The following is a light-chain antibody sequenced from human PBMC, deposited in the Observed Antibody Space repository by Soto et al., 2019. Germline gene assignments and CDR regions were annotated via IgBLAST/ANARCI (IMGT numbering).Light chain of an antibody. J-gene: IGKJ4*01. V-gene: IGKV3-11*01. Sequence: DIVLTQSPATLSLSPGERATLSCRASQSVSSFLAWYQQKPGQAPRLLIFDASNRATGIPARFSGSGSGTDFTLTISSLEPEDFAVYYCQLRGDWTPPLTFGGGTKVEIK. CDR1: QSVSSF. CDR2: DAS. CDR3: QLRGDWTPPLT.